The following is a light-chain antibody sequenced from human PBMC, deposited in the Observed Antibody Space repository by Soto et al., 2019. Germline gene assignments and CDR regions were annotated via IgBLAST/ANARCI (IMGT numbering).Light chain of an antibody. Sequence: QSVMTQPQSASGTPGQRVTISCSGSSYNIGGNYVYWYQQLPGTAPKLLIYRNNQRPSGVPDRFSGSKSGTSASLAISGLRSEDEGSYYCAAWDDSVSGRVFGVGTKLTVL. J-gene: IGLJ3*02. CDR1: SYNIGGNY. CDR3: AAWDDSVSGRV. V-gene: IGLV1-47*01. CDR2: RNN.